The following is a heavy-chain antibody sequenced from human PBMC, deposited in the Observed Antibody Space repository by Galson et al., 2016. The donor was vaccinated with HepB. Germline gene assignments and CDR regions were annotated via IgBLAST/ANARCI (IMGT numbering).Heavy chain of an antibody. V-gene: IGHV3-30*04. CDR1: GFTFSSYA. CDR2: ISYDGSSK. Sequence: SLRLSCAASGFTFSSYAMHWVRQAPGKGLEWVAVISYDGSSKYYADSVKGRFTISRDNSKSTLYLYMNNLTAGDTAIYYCGKHGGFDYWGQGALVTVSS. CDR3: GKHGGFDY. D-gene: IGHD3-16*01. J-gene: IGHJ4*02.